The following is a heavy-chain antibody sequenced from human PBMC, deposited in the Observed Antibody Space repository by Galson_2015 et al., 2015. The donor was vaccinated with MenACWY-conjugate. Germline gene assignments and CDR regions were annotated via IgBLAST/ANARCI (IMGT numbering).Heavy chain of an antibody. Sequence: SETLSLTCTVSGGSISSSSYFWGWIRQPPGKGQEWIGSIYYSGNTYYNASLKSRITISVDTSKNQFSLNLSSVTAADTAVYYCARHVRGIAAAGSALEGGRQDYWGQGTSVTVSS. CDR3: ARHVRGIAAAGSALEGGRQDY. CDR2: IYYSGNT. D-gene: IGHD6-13*01. CDR1: GGSISSSSYF. V-gene: IGHV4-39*01. J-gene: IGHJ4*02.